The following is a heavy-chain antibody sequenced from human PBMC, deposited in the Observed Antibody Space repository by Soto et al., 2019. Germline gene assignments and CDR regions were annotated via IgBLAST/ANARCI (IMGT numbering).Heavy chain of an antibody. J-gene: IGHJ6*02. Sequence: GGSLRLSCAASGFTFSIYWMHWFRQAPGKGLVWVSRINSDGSSTSYADSVKGRFTISRDNSKNTLFLQMNSLRAEDTAVYYCARDNCISTSCYSYYYYGMDVWGQGTTVTVSS. CDR3: ARDNCISTSCYSYYYYGMDV. V-gene: IGHV3-74*01. CDR2: INSDGSST. D-gene: IGHD2-2*01. CDR1: GFTFSIYW.